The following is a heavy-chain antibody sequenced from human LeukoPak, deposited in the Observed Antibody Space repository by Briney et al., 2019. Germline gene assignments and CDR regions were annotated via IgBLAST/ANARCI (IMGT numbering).Heavy chain of an antibody. D-gene: IGHD3-16*02. CDR2: IHPSTGNP. V-gene: IGHV7-4-1*02. CDR1: GYTFTGYY. CDR3: ARAYQRLGELSLPDY. J-gene: IGHJ4*02. Sequence: ASVKVSCKASGYTFTGYYMHWVRQAPGQGLEWMGRIHPSTGNPTYAQGFTGRFVFSLDTSVSTTYLQISSLKAEDTAVYYCARAYQRLGELSLPDYWGQGTLVTVSS.